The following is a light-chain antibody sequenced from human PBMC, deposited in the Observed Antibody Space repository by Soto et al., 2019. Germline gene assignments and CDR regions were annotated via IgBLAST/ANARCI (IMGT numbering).Light chain of an antibody. CDR1: STDVGGSRF. J-gene: IGLJ2*01. CDR2: EVT. CDR3: SSYKVNNTLL. Sequence: QSALTQPASVSGSPGQSITISCTGTSTDVGGSRFVSWYQQNPGRAPKLLIYEVTNRPSGVSNRFSGSKSGNTASLTISGLQAEDEAYYYCSSYKVNNTLLFGGGTKLTVL. V-gene: IGLV2-14*01.